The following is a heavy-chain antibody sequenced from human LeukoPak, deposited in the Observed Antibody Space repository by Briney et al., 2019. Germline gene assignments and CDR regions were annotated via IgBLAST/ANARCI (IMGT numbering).Heavy chain of an antibody. V-gene: IGHV3-21*01. D-gene: IGHD6-13*01. CDR2: ISSSSSYI. CDR3: ARDWGPYSSSSLDY. CDR1: GFTFSSYS. J-gene: IGHJ4*02. Sequence: PGGSLRLSCAASGFTFSSYSINWVRQAPGKGLEWVSSISSSSSYIYYADSVKGRFTISRDNAKNSLYLQMNSLRAEDTAVYYCARDWGPYSSSSLDYWGQGTLVTVSS.